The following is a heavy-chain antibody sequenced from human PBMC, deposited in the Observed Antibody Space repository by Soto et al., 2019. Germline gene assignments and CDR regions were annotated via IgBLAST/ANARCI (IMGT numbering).Heavy chain of an antibody. Sequence: SLRLSCAASGFTFNSYEMNWVRQAPGKGLEWVSYISSGAGTIYYADSVKGRFTISRDNAKDSLYLQMNSLRAEDTAVYYCARDVGSQKYYHYGMDVWGQGTTVTVSS. V-gene: IGHV3-48*03. CDR1: GFTFNSYE. CDR3: ARDVGSQKYYHYGMDV. J-gene: IGHJ6*02. CDR2: ISSGAGTI. D-gene: IGHD6-25*01.